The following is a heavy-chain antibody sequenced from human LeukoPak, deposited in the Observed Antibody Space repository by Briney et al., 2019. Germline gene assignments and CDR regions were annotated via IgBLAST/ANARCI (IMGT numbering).Heavy chain of an antibody. CDR1: GFTFSSYG. CDR3: AKAGYSYGARIIQDY. V-gene: IGHV3-23*01. J-gene: IGHJ4*02. CDR2: ISGSGGST. Sequence: GGSLRLSCAASGFTFSSYGMHWVRQAPGKGLEWVSAISGSGGSTYYADSVKGRFTISRDNSKNTLYLQMNSLRAEDTAVYYCAKAGYSYGARIIQDYWGQGTLVTVSS. D-gene: IGHD5-18*01.